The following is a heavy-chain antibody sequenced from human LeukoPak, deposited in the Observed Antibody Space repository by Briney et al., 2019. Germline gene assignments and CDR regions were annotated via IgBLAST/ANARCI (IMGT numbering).Heavy chain of an antibody. Sequence: GGSLRLSCAASGFTFSSYSMNWVRQAPGKGLEWVSAISSSSRYIYHADSVKGRFTISRDNAKNSLHLQMNSLRGEDTAVYYCARDRGIAGGGPLLDYWGQGTLVTVSS. D-gene: IGHD6-13*01. V-gene: IGHV3-21*01. CDR1: GFTFSSYS. CDR3: ARDRGIAGGGPLLDY. J-gene: IGHJ4*02. CDR2: ISSSSRYI.